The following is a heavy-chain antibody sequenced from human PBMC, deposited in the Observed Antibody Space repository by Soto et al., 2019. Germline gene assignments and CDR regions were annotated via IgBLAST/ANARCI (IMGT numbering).Heavy chain of an antibody. J-gene: IGHJ6*02. CDR2: IWYDGSNK. Sequence: GGSLRLSCAASGFTFSSYGMHWVRQAPGKGLEWVAVIWYDGSNKYYADSVKGRFTISRDNSKNTLYLQMNSLRAEDTAVYYCARGTYYDFWSGYYNYYGMDVWGQGTTVTVSS. V-gene: IGHV3-33*01. D-gene: IGHD3-3*01. CDR3: ARGTYYDFWSGYYNYYGMDV. CDR1: GFTFSSYG.